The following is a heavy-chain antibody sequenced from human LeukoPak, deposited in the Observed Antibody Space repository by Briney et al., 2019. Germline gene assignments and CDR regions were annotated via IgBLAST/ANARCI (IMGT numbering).Heavy chain of an antibody. Sequence: ASVKVSCKPSGYTFTDYYLHWVRQAPGQGLEWMGWINPNSGGTNYAQKFQGRVPMSRDTSISTAYMELSRLISDDTAVYYCARGIAVSGAAWFDPWGQGTLVTVSS. D-gene: IGHD6-13*01. V-gene: IGHV1-2*02. CDR2: INPNSGGT. J-gene: IGHJ5*02. CDR1: GYTFTDYY. CDR3: ARGIAVSGAAWFDP.